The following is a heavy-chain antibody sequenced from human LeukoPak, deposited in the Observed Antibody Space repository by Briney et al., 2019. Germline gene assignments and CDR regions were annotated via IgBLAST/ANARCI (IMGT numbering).Heavy chain of an antibody. CDR2: INHRGST. V-gene: IGHV4-34*01. J-gene: IGHJ4*02. CDR3: ARVPSHYSSTSQDY. CDR1: GGSFSGYY. Sequence: SETLSLTCAVYGGSFSGYYWCWIRHPPGKGVEWSGEINHRGSTNYNPSLESRVTISVDTSKNQFSLKLSSVTAADTAVYYCARVPSHYSSTSQDYWGQGTLVTVSS. D-gene: IGHD2-2*01.